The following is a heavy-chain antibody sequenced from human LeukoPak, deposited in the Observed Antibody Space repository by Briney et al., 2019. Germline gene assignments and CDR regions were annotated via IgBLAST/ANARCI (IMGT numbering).Heavy chain of an antibody. Sequence: GGSLRLSCAASGFTFSSYWMHWVRQAPGKGLVWVSRINSDGSSTSYADSVKGRFTISRDNSKYMVYLQMNSLRAEDTAMYYCGRTYYDFWSSYYPVDDWGQGTLVAVSS. CDR3: GRTYYDFWSSYYPVDD. CDR1: GFTFSSYW. CDR2: INSDGSST. D-gene: IGHD3-3*01. J-gene: IGHJ4*02. V-gene: IGHV3-74*01.